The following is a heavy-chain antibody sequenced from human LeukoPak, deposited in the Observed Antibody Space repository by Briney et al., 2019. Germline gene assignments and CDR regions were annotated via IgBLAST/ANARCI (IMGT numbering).Heavy chain of an antibody. Sequence: PSETLSLTCAVYGGSFSGYFWSWIRQPPGKGLEWIGYIYYSGSTNYNPSLKSRVTISVDTSKNQFSLKLSSVTAADTAVYYCASLPYYDFWSGYYPYYYGMHVWGQGTTVTVSS. J-gene: IGHJ6*02. V-gene: IGHV4-59*01. CDR1: GGSFSGYF. D-gene: IGHD3-3*01. CDR3: ASLPYYDFWSGYYPYYYGMHV. CDR2: IYYSGST.